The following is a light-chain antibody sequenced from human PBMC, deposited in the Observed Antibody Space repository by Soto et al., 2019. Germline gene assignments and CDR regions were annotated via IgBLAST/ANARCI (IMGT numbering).Light chain of an antibody. Sequence: ENQMSLSPATLSGSIGDRVTITCRASQTISSWLAWYQQKPGKAPKLLIYKASTLKSGVPSRFSGSGSGTEFTLTISSLQPDDFATYYCQHYNSYSEAFGQGTKVDI. CDR3: QHYNSYSEA. J-gene: IGKJ1*01. CDR1: QTISSW. V-gene: IGKV1-5*03. CDR2: KAS.